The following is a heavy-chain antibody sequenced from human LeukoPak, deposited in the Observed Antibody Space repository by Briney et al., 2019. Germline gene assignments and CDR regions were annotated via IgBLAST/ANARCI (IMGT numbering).Heavy chain of an antibody. CDR3: ARANVRWLQSNWYFDL. CDR2: ISSSSSYI. Sequence: GGSLRLSCAASGFTFSSYSMNWVRQAPGKGLEWVSSISSSSSYIYYADSVKGRFTISRDNAKNSLYLQMNSLRAEDTAVYYCARANVRWLQSNWYFDLWGRGTLVTVSS. J-gene: IGHJ2*01. CDR1: GFTFSSYS. D-gene: IGHD5-24*01. V-gene: IGHV3-21*01.